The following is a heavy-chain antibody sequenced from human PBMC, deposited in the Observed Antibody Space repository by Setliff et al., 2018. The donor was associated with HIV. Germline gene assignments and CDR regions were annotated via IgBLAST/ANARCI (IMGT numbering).Heavy chain of an antibody. V-gene: IGHV1-8*02. Sequence: ASVKVSCKASGYTFTSYEINWVRLATGQGLEWMGWMNPNSGNTGYAQKFQGRVTMTRNTSISTAYMELSSLRSEDTAVYYCARGWGAERWLQLDPRYFDLWGRGTLVTVSS. CDR2: MNPNSGNT. CDR1: GYTFTSYE. J-gene: IGHJ2*01. CDR3: ARGWGAERWLQLDPRYFDL. D-gene: IGHD5-12*01.